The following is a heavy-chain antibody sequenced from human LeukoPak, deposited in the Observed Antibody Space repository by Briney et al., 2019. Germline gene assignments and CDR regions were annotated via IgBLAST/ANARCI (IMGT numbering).Heavy chain of an antibody. CDR2: IRYDGSNK. CDR3: ARIQRLYYGSGRHETYFDY. CDR1: GFTFSSYG. V-gene: IGHV3-30*02. J-gene: IGHJ4*02. Sequence: PGGSLRLSCAASGFTFSSYGMHWVRQAPGKGLEWVAFIRYDGSNKYYADSVKGRFTISRDNAKNSLYLQMNSLRAEDTAVYYCARIQRLYYGSGRHETYFDYWGQGTLVTVSS. D-gene: IGHD3-10*01.